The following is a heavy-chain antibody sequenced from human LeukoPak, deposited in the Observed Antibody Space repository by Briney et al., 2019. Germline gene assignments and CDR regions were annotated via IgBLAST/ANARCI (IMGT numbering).Heavy chain of an antibody. CDR2: ISGSGGGT. Sequence: GGSLRLSCAASGFTFSSYAMSWVRQAPGKGLEWGSAISGSGGGTYYADSVKGRFTISRDNAKNTLYLQMNSLTAEDTAVYYCAKSPYYYDSRGYYLVDAFDIWGQGTMVTVSS. CDR1: GFTFSSYA. D-gene: IGHD3-22*01. CDR3: AKSPYYYDSRGYYLVDAFDI. V-gene: IGHV3-23*01. J-gene: IGHJ3*02.